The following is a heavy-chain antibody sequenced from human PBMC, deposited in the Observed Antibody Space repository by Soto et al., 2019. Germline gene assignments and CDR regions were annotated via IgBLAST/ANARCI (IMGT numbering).Heavy chain of an antibody. CDR1: GYTFTSYG. Sequence: ASVKVSCKASGYTFTSYGISWVRQAPGQGLEWMGWVSAYNGNTNYAQKLQGRVTMTTDTSTSKAYMELRSLRSDGTAVYYCARDLDSSGYYSHLDYWGQGTLVTVSS. V-gene: IGHV1-18*01. J-gene: IGHJ4*02. CDR2: VSAYNGNT. D-gene: IGHD3-22*01. CDR3: ARDLDSSGYYSHLDY.